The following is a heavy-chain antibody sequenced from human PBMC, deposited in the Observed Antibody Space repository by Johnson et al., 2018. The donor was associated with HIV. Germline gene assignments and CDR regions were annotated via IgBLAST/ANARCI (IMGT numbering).Heavy chain of an antibody. CDR3: ARVGAITIFGVVIIDDAFDI. CDR1: GFSFSTYW. D-gene: IGHD3-3*01. V-gene: IGHV3-74*01. CDR2: INSDGSNT. J-gene: IGHJ3*02. Sequence: VQLVESGGGLVQPGGSLRLSCAASGFSFSTYWMHWVRQAPGKGLVWVSRINSDGSNTTYADSVKGRFTISRDNAKNTLYLQMHKLRAEDTAVYYCARVGAITIFGVVIIDDAFDIWGQGTMVTVSS.